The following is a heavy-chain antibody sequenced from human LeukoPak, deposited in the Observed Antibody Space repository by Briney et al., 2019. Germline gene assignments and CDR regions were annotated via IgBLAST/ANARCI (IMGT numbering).Heavy chain of an antibody. D-gene: IGHD3-10*01. J-gene: IGHJ4*02. CDR2: INHSGST. V-gene: IGHV4-34*01. Sequence: SETLSLTCAVYGGSFSGYYWSWIRQPPGKGLEWIGEINHSGSTNYNPSLKSRVTISVDTSKNQFSLKLSSVTAADTAVYYCARRQKLLWFGEYDYWGQGTLVTVSS. CDR1: GGSFSGYY. CDR3: ARRQKLLWFGEYDY.